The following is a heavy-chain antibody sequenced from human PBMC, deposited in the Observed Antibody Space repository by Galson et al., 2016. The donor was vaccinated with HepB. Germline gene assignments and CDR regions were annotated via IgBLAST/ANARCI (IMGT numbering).Heavy chain of an antibody. CDR1: GFTFSDYY. V-gene: IGHV3-11*01. J-gene: IGHJ5*02. D-gene: IGHD3-22*01. Sequence: SLRLSCAASGFTFSDYYMNWIWQAPGKGLEWVSYISSSGSYIYYADSVKGRFTISRDNSKNTLYLQMNSLRAEDTAVYYCAKAADYYDSSGYYYLNWCDPWGQGTLVTVSS. CDR2: ISSSGSYI. CDR3: AKAADYYDSSGYYYLNWCDP.